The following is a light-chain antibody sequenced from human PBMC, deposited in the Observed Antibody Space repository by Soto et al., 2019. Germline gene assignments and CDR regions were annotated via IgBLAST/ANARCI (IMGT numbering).Light chain of an antibody. Sequence: DLQMTQSPSTLSASVGDRVTITCRASQSISSWLAWYQQKPGKAPNLLIYKASSLESGVPSRFSGSGSGTEFTLTISSRQPDDCADNLCQQYNSYPLTFGGGNKVEIK. J-gene: IGKJ4*01. CDR1: QSISSW. CDR2: KAS. CDR3: QQYNSYPLT. V-gene: IGKV1-5*03.